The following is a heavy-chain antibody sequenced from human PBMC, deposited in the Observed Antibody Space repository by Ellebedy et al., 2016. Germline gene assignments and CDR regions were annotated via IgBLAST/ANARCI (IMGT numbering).Heavy chain of an antibody. CDR2: INHSGST. J-gene: IGHJ4*02. D-gene: IGHD4-17*01. Sequence: SETLSLTCAVYGGSFSGYYWSWIRQPPGKGLEWIGEINHSGSTNYNPSLKSRVTISVDTSKNQFSLKLSSVTAADTAVYYCARDLLYGDSTLWGQGTLVTVSS. V-gene: IGHV4-34*01. CDR1: GGSFSGYY. CDR3: ARDLLYGDSTL.